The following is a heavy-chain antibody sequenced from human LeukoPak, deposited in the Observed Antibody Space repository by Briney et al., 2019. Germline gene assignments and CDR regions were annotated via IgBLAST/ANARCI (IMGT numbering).Heavy chain of an antibody. CDR1: GFTFSSYS. Sequence: GGSLRLSCAASGFTFSSYSMNWVRQAPGKGLEWVSGISPRGDIKYYADSVKGRLSISRDNSRNTLYLEVSSLTAEDAAVYYCAKDDAWLRFGEWSQGTLVTVSS. D-gene: IGHD3-10*01. V-gene: IGHV3-23*01. CDR2: ISPRGDIK. J-gene: IGHJ4*02. CDR3: AKDDAWLRFGE.